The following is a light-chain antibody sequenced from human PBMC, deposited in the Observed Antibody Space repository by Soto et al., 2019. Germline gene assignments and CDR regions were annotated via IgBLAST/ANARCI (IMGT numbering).Light chain of an antibody. CDR1: QSISTW. Sequence: DIQMTQSPSTLSASVGDRVTIICRASQSISTWLAWYQLKPGKAPKLLIYDASTLEGGVPSRFSGIGSGTEFTLTISGLQPDDFATYYCQHSWTFGQGTTV. CDR2: DAS. J-gene: IGKJ1*01. V-gene: IGKV1-5*02. CDR3: QHSWT.